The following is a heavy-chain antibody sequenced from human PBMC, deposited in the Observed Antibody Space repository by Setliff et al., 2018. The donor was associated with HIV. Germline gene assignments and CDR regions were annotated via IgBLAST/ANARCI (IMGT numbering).Heavy chain of an antibody. J-gene: IGHJ4*02. CDR1: GGTFDNQA. CDR3: AREVAARPYFDF. CDR2: MVPVIGAA. Sequence: GASVKVSCKASGGTFDNQAIAWVRQAPGQGLEWMGGMVPVIGAAQYAQKFQGRVTITADRVTSTAYMELTSLTSDDTAVYYCAREVAARPYFDFWGQGTLVTVSS. D-gene: IGHD6-6*01. V-gene: IGHV1-69*06.